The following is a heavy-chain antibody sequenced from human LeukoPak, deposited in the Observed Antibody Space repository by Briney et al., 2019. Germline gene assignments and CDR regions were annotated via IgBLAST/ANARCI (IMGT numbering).Heavy chain of an antibody. CDR1: GGSFSNYY. CDR2: MSSSSSTI. CDR3: ASTVGGSETYYNDH. D-gene: IGHD3-10*01. J-gene: IGHJ4*02. Sequence: ETLSLTCAVYGGSFSNYYWNWVRQAPGKGLEWVSYMSSSSSTIYYADSVKGRFTISRDNAKNSLYLQMNSLRDEDTAVYYCASTVGGSETYYNDHWGQGTLVSVSS. V-gene: IGHV3-48*02.